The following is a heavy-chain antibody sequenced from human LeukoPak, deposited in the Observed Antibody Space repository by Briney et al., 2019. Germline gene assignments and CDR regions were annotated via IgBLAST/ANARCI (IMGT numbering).Heavy chain of an antibody. Sequence: PGGSLRLSCAASGFTFSSYAMSWVRQAPGKGLEWVSAISGSGDSTYYSDSMKGRFTISRDNSKNTLYVQMNSLRAEVTAVYYCATPLVSAYYDSSGYWGYWGQGTLVTVSS. CDR3: ATPLVSAYYDSSGYWGY. V-gene: IGHV3-23*01. CDR1: GFTFSSYA. CDR2: ISGSGDST. J-gene: IGHJ4*02. D-gene: IGHD3-22*01.